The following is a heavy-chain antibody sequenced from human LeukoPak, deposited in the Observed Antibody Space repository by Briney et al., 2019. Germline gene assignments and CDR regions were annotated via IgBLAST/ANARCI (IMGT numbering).Heavy chain of an antibody. CDR2: IHTSGST. CDR3: VRIGGSSSLYTQDLYFYYYYMDV. J-gene: IGHJ6*03. CDR1: GDSISSRSYY. D-gene: IGHD6-13*01. Sequence: SETLSLTCTVSGDSISSRSYYWSWIRQPAGKGLECIGRIHTSGSTNYNPSLKSRVTISLDTSKNQFSLNLRSVTAADTAVYYCVRIGGSSSLYTQDLYFYYYYMDVWGRGTTVTIS. V-gene: IGHV4-61*02.